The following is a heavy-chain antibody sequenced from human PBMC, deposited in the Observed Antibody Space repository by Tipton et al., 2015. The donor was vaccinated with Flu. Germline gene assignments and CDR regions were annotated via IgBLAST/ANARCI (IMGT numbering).Heavy chain of an antibody. V-gene: IGHV3-7*01. Sequence: GSLRLSCAASRFIFSNYWMNWVRQAPGKGLEWVANIKQDGNEEYYVDSVKGRFTISRDNAKNSLYLQMNRLRAEDTALYYCARGLTIIGAFDIWGQGTMVTVSS. D-gene: IGHD3-22*01. CDR2: IKQDGNEE. CDR1: RFIFSNYW. J-gene: IGHJ3*02. CDR3: ARGLTIIGAFDI.